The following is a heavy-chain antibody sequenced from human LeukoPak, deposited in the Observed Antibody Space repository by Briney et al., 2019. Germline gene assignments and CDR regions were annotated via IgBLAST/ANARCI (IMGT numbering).Heavy chain of an antibody. V-gene: IGHV4-39*01. D-gene: IGHD3-3*01. J-gene: IGHJ5*02. CDR3: AKNGQSGFSFDP. Sequence: SETLSLTCSVSGGSITSSSYYWGWIRQPPEKGLEWIGSIYYTGGTYYSPSLKSRVTISVDTSKNQFSLKLNSVTAADTAVYYCAKNGQSGFSFDPWGQGTLVTVSS. CDR1: GGSITSSSYY. CDR2: IYYTGGT.